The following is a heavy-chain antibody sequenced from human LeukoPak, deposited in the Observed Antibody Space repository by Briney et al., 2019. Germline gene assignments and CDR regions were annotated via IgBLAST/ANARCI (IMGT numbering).Heavy chain of an antibody. V-gene: IGHV4-59*01. D-gene: IGHD6-13*01. CDR1: GGSISSYY. CDR3: ARDSHSSWYANWFDP. Sequence: PSETLSLTCTVSGGSISSYYWSWIRQPPGKGLEWIGYIYYSGSTNYNPSLKSRVTISVDTSKNQFSLKLSSVTAADTAVYYCARDSHSSWYANWFDPWGQGTLVTVSS. J-gene: IGHJ5*02. CDR2: IYYSGST.